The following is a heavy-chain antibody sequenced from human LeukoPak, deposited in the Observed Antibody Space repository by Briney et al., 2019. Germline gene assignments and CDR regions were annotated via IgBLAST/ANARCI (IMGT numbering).Heavy chain of an antibody. J-gene: IGHJ4*02. V-gene: IGHV3-48*01. CDR3: ARRCGSGGSCHSFDY. D-gene: IGHD2-15*01. Sequence: GGSLRLSCAASGFTFSSYSMNWVRQAPGKGLEWVSYISSSSSTIYYADSVRGRFTISRDNPKNTLYLQMNSLRAEDTAVYYCARRCGSGGSCHSFDYWGQGTLVTVSS. CDR1: GFTFSSYS. CDR2: ISSSSSTI.